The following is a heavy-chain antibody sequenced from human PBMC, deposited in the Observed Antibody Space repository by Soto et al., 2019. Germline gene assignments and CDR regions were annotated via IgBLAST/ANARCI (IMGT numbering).Heavy chain of an antibody. CDR2: INHVGVT. V-gene: IGHV4-34*01. Sequence: SETLSLMGAVAGGSFRGFYWPWIGQSPGKGLEWLGVINHVGVTNYNPSLKSRVSIPVETSKSQFSLKLSSVTAADTAVYYCARHLSRLLAGSFYYYFYPIDVWGQGTTV. CDR1: GGSFRGFY. D-gene: IGHD1-1*01. J-gene: IGHJ6*02. CDR3: ARHLSRLLAGSFYYYFYPIDV.